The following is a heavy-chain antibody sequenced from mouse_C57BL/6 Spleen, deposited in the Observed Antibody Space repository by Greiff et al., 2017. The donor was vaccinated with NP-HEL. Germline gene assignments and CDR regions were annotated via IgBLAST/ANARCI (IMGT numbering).Heavy chain of an antibody. Sequence: DVQLQESGPGLVKPSQSLSLTCSVTGYSITSGYYWNWIRQFPGNKLEWMGYISYDGSNNYNPSLKNRISITRDTSKNQFFLKLNSVTTEDTATYYCARDGEFTPWFAYWGQGTLVTVSA. CDR3: ARDGEFTPWFAY. CDR1: GYSITSGYY. J-gene: IGHJ3*01. D-gene: IGHD1-1*01. V-gene: IGHV3-6*01. CDR2: ISYDGSN.